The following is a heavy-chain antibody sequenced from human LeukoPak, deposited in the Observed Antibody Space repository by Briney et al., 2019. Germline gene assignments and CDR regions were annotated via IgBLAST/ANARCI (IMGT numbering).Heavy chain of an antibody. CDR2: MYYSGST. D-gene: IGHD4-17*01. Sequence: SETLSLTCTVSGGSISSYYWSWIRQPPGKGLEWIGYMYYSGSTNYNPSLKSRVTISVDTSKNQFSLKLSSVTAADTAVYYCARFYGDYSFDYWGQGTLVTVSS. CDR3: ARFYGDYSFDY. CDR1: GGSISSYY. J-gene: IGHJ4*02. V-gene: IGHV4-59*01.